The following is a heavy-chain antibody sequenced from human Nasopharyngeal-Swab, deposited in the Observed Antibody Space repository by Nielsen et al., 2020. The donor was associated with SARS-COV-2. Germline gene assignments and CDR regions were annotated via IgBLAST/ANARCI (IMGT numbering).Heavy chain of an antibody. CDR2: IYYSGST. CDR3: ARRGIAVAGVD. Sequence: CQAPGKGLEWIGSIYYSGSTYYNPSLKRRVTISVDTSKNQFSLKLSSVTAADTAVYYCARRGIAVAGVDWGQGTLVTVSS. V-gene: IGHV4-39*01. D-gene: IGHD6-19*01. J-gene: IGHJ4*02.